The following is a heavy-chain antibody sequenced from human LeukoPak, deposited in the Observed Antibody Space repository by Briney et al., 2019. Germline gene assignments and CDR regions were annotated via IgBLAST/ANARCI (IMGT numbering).Heavy chain of an antibody. J-gene: IGHJ4*02. Sequence: GGSLRLSCAASGFTFDDYAMHWVRQAPGKGLEWVSGISWNSGSIGYADSVKGRFTISRDNAKNSLYLQMNSLRAEDTALYYCAKGAERATIVDYWGQGTLVTVSS. CDR1: GFTFDDYA. CDR3: AKGAERATIVDY. CDR2: ISWNSGSI. D-gene: IGHD1-26*01. V-gene: IGHV3-9*01.